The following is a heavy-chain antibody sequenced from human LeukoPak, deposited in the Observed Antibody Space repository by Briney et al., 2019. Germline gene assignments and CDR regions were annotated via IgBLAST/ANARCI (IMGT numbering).Heavy chain of an antibody. CDR3: ASGGKVTVVTM. CDR2: VYSSGNT. Sequence: SETLSLTCTVSGGSINSYYWSWIRQPAGKGLEWIGRVYSSGNTNYNPSLKSRVSMSVDTSKNQFSLKLTSVTAADTAVYYCASGGKVTVVTMWGQGILVTVSS. CDR1: GGSINSYY. V-gene: IGHV4-4*07. J-gene: IGHJ4*02. D-gene: IGHD4-23*01.